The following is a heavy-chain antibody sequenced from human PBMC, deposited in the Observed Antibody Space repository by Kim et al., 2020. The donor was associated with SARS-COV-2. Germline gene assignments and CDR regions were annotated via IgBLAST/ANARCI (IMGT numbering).Heavy chain of an antibody. CDR2: INHSGST. D-gene: IGHD6-13*01. CDR3: ARGLPRQVAAAGGFDY. J-gene: IGHJ4*02. Sequence: SETLSLTCAVYGGSFSGYYWSWIRQPPGKGLEWIGEINHSGSTNYNPSLKSRVTISVDTSKNQFSLKLSSVTAADTAVYYCARGLPRQVAAAGGFDYWGQGTLVTVSS. CDR1: GGSFSGYY. V-gene: IGHV4-34*01.